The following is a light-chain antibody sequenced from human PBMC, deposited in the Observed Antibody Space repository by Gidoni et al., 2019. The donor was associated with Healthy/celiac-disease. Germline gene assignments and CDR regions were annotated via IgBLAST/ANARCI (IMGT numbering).Light chain of an antibody. CDR3: QQYGGSPLT. J-gene: IGKJ4*01. CDR2: GAS. V-gene: IGKV3-20*01. CDR1: QTLSSHS. Sequence: DIVLPQSPGTLSFSPGERAPLSCRASQTLSSHSVAWYQQKPGQAPRLVIYGASSRATGIPDRFSGSGSGTDFTLIITRLEPEDFALYYCQQYGGSPLTFGGGTKIE.